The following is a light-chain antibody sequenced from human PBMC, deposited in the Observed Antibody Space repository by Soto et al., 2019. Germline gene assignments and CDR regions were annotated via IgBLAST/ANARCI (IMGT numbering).Light chain of an antibody. CDR2: GAS. CDR1: QSISIN. CDR3: QQYDSWPPYT. Sequence: EIVMTQSPATLSVSPGERATLSCRASQSISINLAWYQQKLGQAPRLLIYGASTSATDIPARFSGSGSGTEFTLPISSLQSEDFAIYYCQQYDSWPPYTFGQGTKVEIK. J-gene: IGKJ2*01. V-gene: IGKV3-15*01.